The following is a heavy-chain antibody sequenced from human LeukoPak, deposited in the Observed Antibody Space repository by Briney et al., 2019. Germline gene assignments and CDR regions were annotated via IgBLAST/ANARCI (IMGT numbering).Heavy chain of an antibody. J-gene: IGHJ5*02. CDR1: GCGFTSYW. CDR3: ARSSVYMRDNWFDP. CDR2: IDPSDSYT. D-gene: IGHD2-2*02. V-gene: IGHV5-10-1*01. Sequence: LXXXXKXSGCGFTSYWISWVRPMPGKGREWMGRIDPSDSYTNYSPSFQGHVTISADKSISTAYLQWSSLKASDTAMYYCARSSVYMRDNWFDPWGQGTLVTVSS.